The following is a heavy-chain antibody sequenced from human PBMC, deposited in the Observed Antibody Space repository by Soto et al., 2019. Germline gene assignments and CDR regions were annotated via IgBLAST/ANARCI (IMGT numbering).Heavy chain of an antibody. CDR3: ASEGSYSAYNFAHGIQLWSFDF. Sequence: SETLSLTCTVSGGSINSFYWSWVRQPAGKGLEWIGRIFSSGSTSFNPSLESRVAMSVDTSKNHFSLNLSSVTAADMAVYYCASEGSYSAYNFAHGIQLWSFDFWGQGALVTVSS. D-gene: IGHD5-12*01. J-gene: IGHJ4*02. CDR1: GGSINSFY. CDR2: IFSSGST. V-gene: IGHV4-4*07.